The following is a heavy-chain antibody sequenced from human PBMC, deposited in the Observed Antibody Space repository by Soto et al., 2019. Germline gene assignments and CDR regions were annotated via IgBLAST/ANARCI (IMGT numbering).Heavy chain of an antibody. CDR1: GDSISTGGYS. CDR3: ARSITSRVLWFGESTGWFDP. Sequence: SETLSLTCGVSGDSISTGGYSWAWIRQPPGKALEWIGHTYHSGNPYYNPSLKSRVTISVDTSKNQFSLKLSSVTAADTAVYYCARSITSRVLWFGESTGWFDPWGQGTLVTVSS. V-gene: IGHV4-30-2*02. D-gene: IGHD3-10*01. CDR2: TYHSGNP. J-gene: IGHJ5*02.